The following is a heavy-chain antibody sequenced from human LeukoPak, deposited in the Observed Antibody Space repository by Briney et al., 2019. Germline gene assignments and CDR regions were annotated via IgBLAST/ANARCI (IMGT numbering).Heavy chain of an antibody. CDR1: GFTFSSYS. J-gene: IGHJ4*02. D-gene: IGHD6-6*01. CDR3: ARDKYSSSGLPYFDY. V-gene: IGHV3-21*01. Sequence: PGGSLRLSCAASGFTFSSYSMNWVRQAPEKGLEWVSSISSSSSYIYYADSVKGRFTISRDNAKNSLYLQMNSLRAEDTAVYYCARDKYSSSGLPYFDYWGQGTLVTVSS. CDR2: ISSSSSYI.